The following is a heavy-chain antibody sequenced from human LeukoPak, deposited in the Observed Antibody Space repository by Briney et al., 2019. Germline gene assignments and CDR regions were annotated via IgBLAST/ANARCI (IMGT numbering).Heavy chain of an antibody. J-gene: IGHJ4*02. CDR2: ISYDGSEQ. D-gene: IGHD3-10*01. Sequence: GGSLRLSCAASGFTFSHYAMYWVRQAPGKGLEWVALISYDGSEQHYADSVKGRFTISRDNSKNTLFLQIISLRVEDTAVYYCAKDHWTYGSGRLVAYWGQGTLVTVSS. CDR1: GFTFSHYA. V-gene: IGHV3-30*04. CDR3: AKDHWTYGSGRLVAY.